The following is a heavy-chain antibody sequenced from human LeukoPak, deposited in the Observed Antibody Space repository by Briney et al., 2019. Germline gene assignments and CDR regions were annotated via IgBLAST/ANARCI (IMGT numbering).Heavy chain of an antibody. Sequence: PSETLSLTCTVSGGSISSSSYYWGWIRQPPGKGLEWIGTINYGGNTYYNLSLKSRVIIFLDTSKNQFSLKLSSVTAADTAVYYCARLWSTSCKGGSCPHQPNYWGQGTRVTVPS. CDR2: INYGGNT. CDR3: ARLWSTSCKGGSCPHQPNY. J-gene: IGHJ4*02. V-gene: IGHV4-39*01. D-gene: IGHD2-15*01. CDR1: GGSISSSSYY.